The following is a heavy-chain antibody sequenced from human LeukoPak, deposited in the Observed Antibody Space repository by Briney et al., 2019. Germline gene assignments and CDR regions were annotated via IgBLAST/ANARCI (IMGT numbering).Heavy chain of an antibody. CDR2: ISWNSGSI. CDR3: AKSIAARLRAFDI. J-gene: IGHJ3*02. D-gene: IGHD6-6*01. CDR1: GFTFDDYA. Sequence: GGSLRLSCAASGFTFDDYAMHWVRQAPGKGLEWVSGISWNSGSIGYADSVKGRFTISRDNAKNSLYLQMNSLRAEDTALYYCAKSIAARLRAFDIRGQGTMVTVSS. V-gene: IGHV3-9*01.